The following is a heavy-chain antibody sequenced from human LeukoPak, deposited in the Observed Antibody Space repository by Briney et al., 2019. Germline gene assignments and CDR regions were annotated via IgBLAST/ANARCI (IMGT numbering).Heavy chain of an antibody. CDR1: GFTVSSNY. CDR2: IYSGGIT. CDR3: ARVTHGSGSYDEIYYYMDV. Sequence: PGGSLRLSCAASGFTVSSNYMSWVRQAPGKGLEWVSVIYSGGITYYADSVKGRFTISRDNSKNTLYLQMNSLRAEDTAVYYCARVTHGSGSYDEIYYYMDVWGKGTTVTISS. J-gene: IGHJ6*03. D-gene: IGHD3-10*01. V-gene: IGHV3-53*01.